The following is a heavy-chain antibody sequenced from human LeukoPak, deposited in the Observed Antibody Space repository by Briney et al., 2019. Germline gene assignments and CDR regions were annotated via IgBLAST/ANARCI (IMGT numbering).Heavy chain of an antibody. CDR3: ARDPGYLGSGSYGDY. CDR2: ISYDGSNK. CDR1: GFTFSSYA. D-gene: IGHD3-10*01. Sequence: GRSLRLSCAASGFTFSSYAMHWVRQAPGKGLEWVTFISYDGSNKYYGDSVKGRFTISRDNSRNTLYLQINSLRVEDTAVYYCARDPGYLGSGSYGDYWGQGTLVTVSS. V-gene: IGHV3-30-3*01. J-gene: IGHJ4*02.